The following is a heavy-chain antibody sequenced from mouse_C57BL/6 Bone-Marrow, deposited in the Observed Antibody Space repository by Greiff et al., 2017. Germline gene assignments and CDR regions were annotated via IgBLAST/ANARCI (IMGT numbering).Heavy chain of an antibody. CDR1: GYTFTNYW. CDR3: ARLRTTAWYFDV. CDR2: IYPGGGYT. Sequence: QVQLQQSGAELVRPGTSVKMSCKASGYTFTNYWLGWAKQRPGHGLEWIGDIYPGGGYTNYNEKFKGKATLTADKSSSTAYMQFSSLTSEDSAIYYCARLRTTAWYFDVWGTGTTVTVSS. V-gene: IGHV1-63*01. D-gene: IGHD1-2*01. J-gene: IGHJ1*03.